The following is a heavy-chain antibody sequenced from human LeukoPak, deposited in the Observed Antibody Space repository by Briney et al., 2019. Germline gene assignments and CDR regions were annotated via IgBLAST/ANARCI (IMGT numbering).Heavy chain of an antibody. D-gene: IGHD4-23*01. V-gene: IGHV4-38-2*01. CDR2: IYHSGST. CDR1: GYSISSGYY. J-gene: IGHJ6*03. Sequence: SETLSLTCAVSGYSISSGYYWGWIRQPPGKGLEWIGSIYHSGSTYYNPSLKSRVTISVDTSKNQFPLKLSSVTAADTAVYYCARVAVVTPRSYYYYYMDVWGKGTTVTVSS. CDR3: ARVAVVTPRSYYYYYMDV.